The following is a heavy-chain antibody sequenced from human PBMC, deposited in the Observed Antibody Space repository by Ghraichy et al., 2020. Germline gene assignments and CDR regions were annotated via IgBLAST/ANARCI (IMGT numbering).Heavy chain of an antibody. J-gene: IGHJ6*03. CDR2: IYHSGTT. Sequence: SETLSLTCTVSGYSISSGYYWGWLRQPPGKGLEWIGSIYHSGTTYYNPSLKSRVTISVDTSKNQFSLRLNSVTAADTAVFYCAGVSAADINYFYYYYYMDVWGKGTTVTVSS. V-gene: IGHV4-38-2*02. CDR1: GYSISSGYY. CDR3: AGVSAADINYFYYYYYMDV. D-gene: IGHD6-13*01.